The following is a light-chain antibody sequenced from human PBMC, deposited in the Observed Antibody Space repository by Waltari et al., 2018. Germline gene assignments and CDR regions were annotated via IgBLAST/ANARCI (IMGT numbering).Light chain of an antibody. CDR1: QSVSGA. CDR2: AAS. J-gene: IGKJ1*01. CDR3: QHYVRLPAT. V-gene: IGKV3-20*01. Sequence: SCRISQSVSGALAWYQQKPGQSPRLLIDAASSRATGIPGRVSGSGSGTDFSLTISRLEPEDFAVYYCQHYVRLPATFGQGTKVE.